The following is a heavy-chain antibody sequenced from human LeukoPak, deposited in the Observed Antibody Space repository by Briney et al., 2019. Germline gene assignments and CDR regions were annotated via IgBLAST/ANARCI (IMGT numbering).Heavy chain of an antibody. CDR3: ARLLQQWPPINFDY. CDR2: INHGGNQK. J-gene: IGHJ4*02. D-gene: IGHD5-18*01. Sequence: GGSLRLSCAASGFTSSRYWLSWVRQAPGKGLEWVANINHGGNQKQYADSVKGRFTISRDNDKNPLSLQMNSLRVEDTAVYCCARLLQQWPPINFDYWGQGTLVTVSS. V-gene: IGHV3-7*01. CDR1: GFTSSRYW.